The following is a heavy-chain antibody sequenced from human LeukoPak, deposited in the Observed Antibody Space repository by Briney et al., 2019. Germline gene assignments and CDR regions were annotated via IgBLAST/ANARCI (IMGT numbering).Heavy chain of an antibody. D-gene: IGHD2-2*01. Sequence: GGSLRLSCVGSGFTFSNYAMSWVRQAPGKGLDWVSAISGSGGRTYYADSVKGRFTISRDNSKNTLYLQMNSLRAEDTAVYYCAKDSLVVVPAAIYGVDYFDYWGQGTLVTVSS. CDR2: ISGSGGRT. J-gene: IGHJ4*02. V-gene: IGHV3-23*01. CDR3: AKDSLVVVPAAIYGVDYFDY. CDR1: GFTFSNYA.